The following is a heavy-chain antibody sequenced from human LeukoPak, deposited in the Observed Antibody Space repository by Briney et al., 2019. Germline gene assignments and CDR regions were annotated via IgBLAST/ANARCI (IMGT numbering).Heavy chain of an antibody. D-gene: IGHD4-23*01. CDR1: GFTFDDYA. CDR2: ISWNSGNI. Sequence: GGSLRLSCAASGFTFDDYAMHWVRQAPGKGLEWVSGISWNSGNIGYADSVKGRFTISRDNAKNSLYLQMNSLRAEDTALYYCAKDSNYGGNSPLDYWGQGTLVTVPS. CDR3: AKDSNYGGNSPLDY. V-gene: IGHV3-9*01. J-gene: IGHJ4*02.